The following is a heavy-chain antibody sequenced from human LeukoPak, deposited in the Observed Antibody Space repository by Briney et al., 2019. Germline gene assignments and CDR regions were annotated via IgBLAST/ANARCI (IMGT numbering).Heavy chain of an antibody. D-gene: IGHD1-26*01. V-gene: IGHV3-48*01. J-gene: IGHJ3*02. Sequence: GGSLRLSCAAPGFTFSSYSMNWVRQAPGKGLEWVSYISSSSTSIYYADSLKGRFTISRDNAKNSLYLQMNRLRAEDTAVYYCARGENSGRGAFDIWGQGTMVTVSS. CDR3: ARGENSGRGAFDI. CDR2: ISSSSTSI. CDR1: GFTFSSYS.